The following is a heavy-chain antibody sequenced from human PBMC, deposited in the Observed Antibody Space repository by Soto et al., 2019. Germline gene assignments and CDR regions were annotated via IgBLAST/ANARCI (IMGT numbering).Heavy chain of an antibody. CDR1: GFTFSSYW. J-gene: IGHJ4*02. CDR2: IKQDGSEK. V-gene: IGHV3-7*04. Sequence: EVQLVESGGGLVQPGGSLRLSCAAAGFTFSSYWMSWVRQAPGKGLECVANIKQDGSEKYYVDTVKGRFTISRDNARNSLYLQMNSLRAEDSAVYYCARGIAVAGIVYWGQGTLVNVSS. D-gene: IGHD6-19*01. CDR3: ARGIAVAGIVY.